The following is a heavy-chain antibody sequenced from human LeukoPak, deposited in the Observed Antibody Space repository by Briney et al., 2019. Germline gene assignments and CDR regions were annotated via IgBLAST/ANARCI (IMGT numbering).Heavy chain of an antibody. Sequence: SETLSLTCSVSGGSISINTYYWAWIRQPPGKGLEWIGNIYYSGRTYYNPSLKSRVTISADTSKNHFSLRVTSVTAADTAVYYCARSRDNWFDPWGQGTLATVSS. CDR1: GGSISINTYY. J-gene: IGHJ5*02. V-gene: IGHV4-39*07. CDR2: IYYSGRT. CDR3: ARSRDNWFDP.